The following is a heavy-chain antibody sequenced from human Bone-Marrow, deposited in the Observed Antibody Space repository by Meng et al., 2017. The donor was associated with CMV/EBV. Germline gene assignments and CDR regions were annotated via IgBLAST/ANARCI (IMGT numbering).Heavy chain of an antibody. Sequence: GESLKISCAASGFTFSSYAMSWVRQAPGKGLEWVSAISGSGGSTYYADSVKGRFTISRDNSKNTLYLQMNSLRAEDTAVYYCAKDSAGSYFPQEGYYWGQGTLVTVYS. D-gene: IGHD1-26*01. J-gene: IGHJ4*02. CDR2: ISGSGGST. CDR1: GFTFSSYA. CDR3: AKDSAGSYFPQEGYY. V-gene: IGHV3-23*01.